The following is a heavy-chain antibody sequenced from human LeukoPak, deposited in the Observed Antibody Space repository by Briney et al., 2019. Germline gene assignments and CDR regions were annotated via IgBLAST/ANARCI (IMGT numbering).Heavy chain of an antibody. V-gene: IGHV1-69*01. CDR3: ARSYYYDSSAPFDY. J-gene: IGHJ4*02. CDR2: IIPIFGTA. D-gene: IGHD3-22*01. Sequence: GSSVKVSRKASGGTFSSYAISWVRQAPGQGLEWMGGIIPIFGTANYAQKFQGRVTITADESTSTAYMELSSLRSEDTAVYYCARSYYYDSSAPFDYWGQGTLVTVSS. CDR1: GGTFSSYA.